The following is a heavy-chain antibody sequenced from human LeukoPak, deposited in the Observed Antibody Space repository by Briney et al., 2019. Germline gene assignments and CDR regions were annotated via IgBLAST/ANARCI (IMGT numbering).Heavy chain of an antibody. CDR1: GYTLTELS. D-gene: IGHD5-12*01. CDR2: FDPEDGET. J-gene: IGHJ4*02. Sequence: ASVKVSCKVSGYTLTELSMHWVRQAPGKGLEWMGGFDPEDGETIYAQKFQGRVTMTEDTSTDTAYMGLSSLRSEDTAVYYCATEQTSGYSGYDRLFDYWGQGTLVTVSS. V-gene: IGHV1-24*01. CDR3: ATEQTSGYSGYDRLFDY.